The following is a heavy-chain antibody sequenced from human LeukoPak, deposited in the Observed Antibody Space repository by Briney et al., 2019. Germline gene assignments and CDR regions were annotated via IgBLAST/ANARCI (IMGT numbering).Heavy chain of an antibody. CDR1: GYTFTSYA. Sequence: ASVKVSCKASGYTFTSYAMHWVRQAPGQRLEWMGWINAGNGNTKYSQKFQGRVTITRDTSASTAYMELSSLRSEDTAVYYCAREGWRPYTVLTGLWFGFDPWGQGTLVTVSS. CDR2: INAGNGNT. D-gene: IGHD3-9*01. CDR3: AREGWRPYTVLTGLWFGFDP. J-gene: IGHJ5*02. V-gene: IGHV1-3*01.